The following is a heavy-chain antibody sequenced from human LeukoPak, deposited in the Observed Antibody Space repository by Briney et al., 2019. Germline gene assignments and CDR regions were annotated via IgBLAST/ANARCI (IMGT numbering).Heavy chain of an antibody. J-gene: IGHJ3*02. CDR2: IYYSGST. CDR3: ASVTGYSSSWYNGDAFDI. D-gene: IGHD6-13*01. V-gene: IGHV4-59*01. CDR1: GGSISSYY. Sequence: PSETLSLTCTVSGGSISSYYWSWIRQPPGKGLEWIGYIYYSGSTNYNPSLKSRVTISVDTSKNQFSLKLSSVTAADTAVYYCASVTGYSSSWYNGDAFDIWGQGTMVTVSS.